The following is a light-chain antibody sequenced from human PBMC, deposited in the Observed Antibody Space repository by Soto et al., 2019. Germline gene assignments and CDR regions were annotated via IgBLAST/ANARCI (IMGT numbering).Light chain of an antibody. CDR1: QSISSW. J-gene: IGKJ4*01. Sequence: DIQMTQSPSTLSASVGDRVTITCRASQSISSWLAWYQHKPGKAPNPLIYKASSLESGVPSRLSGSGSGTEFTLTISSLQPDDFATYYCQQYNRYPLTFGGGTKVEIK. V-gene: IGKV1-5*03. CDR3: QQYNRYPLT. CDR2: KAS.